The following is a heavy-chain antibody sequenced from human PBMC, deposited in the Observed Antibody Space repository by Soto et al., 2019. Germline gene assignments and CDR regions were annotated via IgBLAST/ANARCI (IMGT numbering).Heavy chain of an antibody. J-gene: IGHJ5*02. CDR3: ARKDKSGYFNWFDP. V-gene: IGHV5-51*01. Sequence: PGESLKISCRTSGYKFTSSWIAWVRQMPGKGLEWMGMIFPSDSVTRYSPSFQGQVTISADRSTSTVFLQWASLKASDTAVYFCARKDKSGYFNWFDPWGQGTLVTVSS. D-gene: IGHD3-22*01. CDR2: IFPSDSVT. CDR1: GYKFTSSW.